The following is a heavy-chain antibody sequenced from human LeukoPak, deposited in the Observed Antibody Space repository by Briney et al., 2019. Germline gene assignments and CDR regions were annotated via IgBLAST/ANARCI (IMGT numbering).Heavy chain of an antibody. CDR2: IYYSGST. D-gene: IGHD3-16*02. Sequence: SETLSLTCTVSGGSISSSSYYWGWIRQPPGKGLEWIGSIYYSGSTYYNPSLKSRVTISVDTSKNQFSLKLSSVTAADTAVYYCASIMITFGGVIQKGDYWGQGTLVTVSS. V-gene: IGHV4-39*07. CDR1: GGSISSSSYY. CDR3: ASIMITFGGVIQKGDY. J-gene: IGHJ4*02.